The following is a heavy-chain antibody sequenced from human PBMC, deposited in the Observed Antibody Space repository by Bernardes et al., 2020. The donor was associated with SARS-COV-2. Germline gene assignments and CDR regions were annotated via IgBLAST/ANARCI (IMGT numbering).Heavy chain of an antibody. Sequence: GGSLRLSCAASGFTFSSYNMIWVRQAPGKGLEWVSSISSSGSYKYYADSVKGRFTISRDNARKSLDMQMNSLRAEDTAVYYCARDITAGDYGGNGGDYWGQGTLVPVSS. CDR3: ARDITAGDYGGNGGDY. CDR1: GFTFSSYN. J-gene: IGHJ4*02. D-gene: IGHD4-17*01. CDR2: ISSSGSYK. V-gene: IGHV3-21*01.